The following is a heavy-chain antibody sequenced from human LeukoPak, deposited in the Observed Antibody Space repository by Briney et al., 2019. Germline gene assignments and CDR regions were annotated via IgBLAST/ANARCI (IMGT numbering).Heavy chain of an antibody. J-gene: IGHJ4*02. D-gene: IGHD1-26*01. CDR1: GYTFSGYY. CDR3: ARVEVGAANFDY. CDR2: INPNSSGT. V-gene: IGHV1-2*02. Sequence: ASVKVSFKASGYTFSGYYMYWVRQAPGQGLVWVGWINPNSSGTNYSQKFQGRVTMTRDTSISTAYMELSRLRSDDTAVYYCARVEVGAANFDYWGQGTLVTVSS.